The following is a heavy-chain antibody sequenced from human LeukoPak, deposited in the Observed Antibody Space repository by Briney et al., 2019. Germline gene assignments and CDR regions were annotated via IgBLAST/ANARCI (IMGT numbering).Heavy chain of an antibody. J-gene: IGHJ4*02. Sequence: PSETLSLTCAVYGGSFSGYYWSWIRQPPGKGLEWIGRVYSSGITNYNPSLRSRLTMSVDTSKNQFSLKLSSVTAADTAVYYCARGAYCAGDCYSFDYWGQGTLVTVSS. CDR2: VYSSGIT. V-gene: IGHV4-59*10. CDR1: GGSFSGYY. D-gene: IGHD2-21*02. CDR3: ARGAYCAGDCYSFDY.